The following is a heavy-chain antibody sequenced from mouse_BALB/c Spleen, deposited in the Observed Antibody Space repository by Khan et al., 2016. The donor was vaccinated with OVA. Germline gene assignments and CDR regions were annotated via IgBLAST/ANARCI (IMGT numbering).Heavy chain of an antibody. CDR3: ERGGGGDRFAY. CDR2: ISTYYGDA. CDR1: GYTFTDHT. J-gene: IGHJ3*01. Sequence: QIQLVQSGAELVRPGVSVKISCKGSGYTFTDHTIHWVKQSHAKSLEWIGVISTYYGDADYNQRFKGKATMTVDKSSSTAYMELARLTSGGSAIYDCERGGGGDRFAYWGQGTLVTLSA. V-gene: IGHV1S137*01.